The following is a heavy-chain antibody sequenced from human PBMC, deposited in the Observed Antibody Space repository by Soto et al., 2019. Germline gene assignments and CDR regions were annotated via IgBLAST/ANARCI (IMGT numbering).Heavy chain of an antibody. CDR2: IRGKAYSGTT. CDR1: GFTFGGYA. J-gene: IGHJ4*02. D-gene: IGHD3-10*01. CDR3: ARGRSSREFYPTYFDY. Sequence: PGGSLRLSCTTSGFTFGGYAMSWVRQAPGKGLEWVGFIRGKAYSGTTEYAASVRGRFTISRDYSKSNAYLKMNSLEREDTAVYYCARGRSSREFYPTYFDYWGQGTLVTVSS. V-gene: IGHV3-49*04.